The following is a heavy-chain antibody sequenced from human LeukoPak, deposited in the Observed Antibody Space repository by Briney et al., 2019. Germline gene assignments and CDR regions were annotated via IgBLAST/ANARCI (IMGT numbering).Heavy chain of an antibody. Sequence: PGGSLRLSRAASGFTFGSYWMSWVRQAPGKGLEYVSGITSSGGSTYYTDSVKGRFTISRDNSNNTLYLQMSSLRAEDTAVYYCVKGDYSGYTFPAFDYWGQGTLVSVSS. CDR3: VKGDYSGYTFPAFDY. D-gene: IGHD5-12*01. J-gene: IGHJ4*02. CDR1: GFTFGSYW. V-gene: IGHV3-64D*06. CDR2: ITSSGGST.